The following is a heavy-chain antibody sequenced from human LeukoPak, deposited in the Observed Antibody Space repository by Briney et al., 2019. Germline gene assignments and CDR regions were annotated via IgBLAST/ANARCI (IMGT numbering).Heavy chain of an antibody. J-gene: IGHJ4*02. CDR1: GFTFSSYW. V-gene: IGHV3-7*01. CDR3: ARDLYRIVVVPHYFDY. Sequence: GGSLRLSCAASGFTFSSYWMSWVRQAPGKGLEWVANIKKDGSEKYFVDSVKGRFTISRDNAKNSLYLQMNSLRAEDTAVYYCARDLYRIVVVPHYFDYWGQGTLVTVSS. D-gene: IGHD3-22*01. CDR2: IKKDGSEK.